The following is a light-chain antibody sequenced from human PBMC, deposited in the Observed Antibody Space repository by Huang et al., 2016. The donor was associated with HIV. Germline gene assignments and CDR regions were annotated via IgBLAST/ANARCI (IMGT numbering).Light chain of an antibody. CDR1: QSVSGSY. Sequence: EIVLTQSPGTLSLSPGERATLSCRASQSVSGSYLAWYQQKPGQAPRLLIYGASSRATGIPDRFSGSGSGTDFTLTITRLEPEDIALYYCQVYGTSSPGPFGPGATVHIK. J-gene: IGKJ3*01. CDR2: GAS. CDR3: QVYGTSSPGP. V-gene: IGKV3-20*01.